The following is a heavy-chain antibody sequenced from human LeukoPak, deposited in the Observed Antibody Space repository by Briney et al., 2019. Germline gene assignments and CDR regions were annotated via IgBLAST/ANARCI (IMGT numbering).Heavy chain of an antibody. J-gene: IGHJ4*02. CDR2: IYYSGST. CDR3: ARGQPLVPFDN. Sequence: SQTLSLTCTVSGASISSGDYYWNWIRQHPGKGLEWIGYIYYSGSTQYNPSLKSRVTISVDTSKNQFSLKLSSVTAADTAVYYCARGQPLVPFDNWGQGTLVTVSS. V-gene: IGHV4-31*03. D-gene: IGHD3-10*01. CDR1: GASISSGDYY.